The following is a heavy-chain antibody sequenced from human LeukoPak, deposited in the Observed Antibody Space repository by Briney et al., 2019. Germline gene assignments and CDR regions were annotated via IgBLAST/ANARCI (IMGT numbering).Heavy chain of an antibody. CDR2: IYYSGST. V-gene: IGHV4-39*01. CDR1: GGSISTSSSY. J-gene: IGHJ3*02. Sequence: PSETLSLTCTVFGGSISTSSSYWGSIRQPLGRGLERIASIYYSGSTYYNPSLKSLVTISVDTTRNQFSQKLRSVSAADTAVYYCARGLGYGSGSYYLGFDMWGQGTMVTVSS. CDR3: ARGLGYGSGSYYLGFDM. D-gene: IGHD3-10*01.